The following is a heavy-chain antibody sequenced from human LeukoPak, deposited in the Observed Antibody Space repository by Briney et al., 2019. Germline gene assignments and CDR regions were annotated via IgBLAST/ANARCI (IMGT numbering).Heavy chain of an antibody. CDR3: ARFAVHRRIAVAGQFGLDY. CDR2: INPYSGGT. D-gene: IGHD6-19*01. V-gene: IGHV1-2*02. J-gene: IGHJ4*02. Sequence: ASVKVSCKASGYTFTGYYMHWVRQAPGQGLEWMGWINPYSGGTNYAQKFQGRVTMTRDTSISTAYMELSRLRSDDTAVYYCARFAVHRRIAVAGQFGLDYWGQGTLVTVSS. CDR1: GYTFTGYY.